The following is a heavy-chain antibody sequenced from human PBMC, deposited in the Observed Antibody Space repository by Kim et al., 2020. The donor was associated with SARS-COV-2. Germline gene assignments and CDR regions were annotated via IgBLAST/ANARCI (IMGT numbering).Heavy chain of an antibody. V-gene: IGHV4-31*03. J-gene: IGHJ4*02. CDR2: IYYSGST. CDR1: GGSISSGGYY. CDR3: ARAPIKMIVVVQEFDY. D-gene: IGHD3-22*01. Sequence: SETLSLTCTVSGGSISSGGYYWSWIRQHPGKGLEWIGYIYYSGSTYYNPSLKSRVTISVDTSKNQFSLKLSSVTAADTAVYYCARAPIKMIVVVQEFDYWGQGTLVTVSS.